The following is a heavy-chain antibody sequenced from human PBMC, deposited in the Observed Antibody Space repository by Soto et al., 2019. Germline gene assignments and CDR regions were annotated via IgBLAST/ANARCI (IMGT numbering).Heavy chain of an antibody. J-gene: IGHJ3*02. CDR2: ISAYNGNT. Sequence: AASVKVSCKASGYTFTGYGISWVRQAPGQGLERMGWISAYNGNTNYAQKLQGRVTMTTDTSTSTAYMELRSLRSDDTAVYYCARDQNYYDSSGSITPRGAFEIWGQGTMVTVSS. CDR1: GYTFTGYG. CDR3: ARDQNYYDSSGSITPRGAFEI. D-gene: IGHD3-22*01. V-gene: IGHV1-18*01.